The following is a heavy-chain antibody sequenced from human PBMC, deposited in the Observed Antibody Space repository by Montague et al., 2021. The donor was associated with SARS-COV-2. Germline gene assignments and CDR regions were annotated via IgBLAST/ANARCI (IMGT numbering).Heavy chain of an antibody. Sequence: SLRLSCAAPGSTFSNYAMHWVRQAPGKGLEWVAVISYDGSNKYYADSVKGRFTISRDNSKNTLYLQMNSLRAEDTAVYYCARDLVIGYDILTGYYGFSEGWFDYWGQGTLVTVSS. V-gene: IGHV3-30-3*01. CDR1: GSTFSNYA. D-gene: IGHD3-9*01. CDR3: ARDLVIGYDILTGYYGFSEGWFDY. J-gene: IGHJ4*02. CDR2: ISYDGSNK.